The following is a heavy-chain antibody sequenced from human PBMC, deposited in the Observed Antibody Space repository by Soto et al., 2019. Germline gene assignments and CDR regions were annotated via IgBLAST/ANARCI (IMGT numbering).Heavy chain of an antibody. CDR2: IYHSGST. V-gene: IGHV4-4*02. CDR1: GGSISSSNW. D-gene: IGHD3-22*01. J-gene: IGHJ4*02. Sequence: LSLTCAVSGGSISSSNWCSWVRQPPGKGLEWIGEIYHSGSTNYNPSLKSRVTISVDKSKNQFSLKLSSVTAADTAVYYCARATYYYDSSGYRMGYYFDYWGQG. CDR3: ARATYYYDSSGYRMGYYFDY.